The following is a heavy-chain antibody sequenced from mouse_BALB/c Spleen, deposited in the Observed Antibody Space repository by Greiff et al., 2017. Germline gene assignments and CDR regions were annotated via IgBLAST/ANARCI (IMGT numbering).Heavy chain of an antibody. CDR3: ARDRYDAFDV. Sequence: DVKLVESGGGLVKPGGSLKLSCAASGFTFSDYYMYWVRQTPEKRLEWVATISDGGSYTYYPDSVKGRFTISRDNAKNNLYLQMSSLKSEDTAMYYCARDRYDAFDVWGAGTTVTVSS. V-gene: IGHV5-4*02. CDR1: GFTFSDYY. J-gene: IGHJ1*01. CDR2: ISDGGSYT. D-gene: IGHD2-14*01.